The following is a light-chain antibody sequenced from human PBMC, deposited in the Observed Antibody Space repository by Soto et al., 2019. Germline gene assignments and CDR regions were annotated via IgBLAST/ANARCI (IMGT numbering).Light chain of an antibody. CDR2: VAS. J-gene: IGKJ2*01. V-gene: IGKV1-39*01. Sequence: DLQIIQSPSSLSASVGDRVTITCRASQSITSYFEWYQQKPGKAAKLLIYVASALQSGVQSRFSRSGFMTEFTLTITSLHHEDFAYYYCHHSSSSPYTFGQGTKLEI. CDR3: HHSSSSPYT. CDR1: QSITSY.